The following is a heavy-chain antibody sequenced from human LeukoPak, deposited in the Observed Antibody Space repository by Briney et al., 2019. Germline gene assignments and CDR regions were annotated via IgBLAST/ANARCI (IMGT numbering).Heavy chain of an antibody. CDR1: GGSFRGYY. CDR2: INHSGST. D-gene: IGHD3-10*01. CDR3: ATGFRPYYYGSGSYFY. V-gene: IGHV4-34*01. Sequence: SETLSLTCAVYGGSFRGYYWSWIRQPPGKGLEWIGEINHSGSTNYNPSLKSRVTISVDTSKNQFSLKLSSVTAADTAVYYCATGFRPYYYGSGSYFYWGQGTLVTVSS. J-gene: IGHJ4*02.